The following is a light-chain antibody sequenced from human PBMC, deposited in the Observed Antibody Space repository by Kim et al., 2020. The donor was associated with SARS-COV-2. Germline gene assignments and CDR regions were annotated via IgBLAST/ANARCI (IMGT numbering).Light chain of an antibody. CDR1: QTVGSK. CDR3: QQYDSWLS. Sequence: EIVMTQSLATLSVSPGERATLSCRASQTVGSKLAWYQQTPGQPPRLLIYDASTRATGIPAKFSGTGSGTDFTLIISSLQSEDSAVYYCQQYDSWLSFGGGTKVDIK. CDR2: DAS. V-gene: IGKV3D-15*01. J-gene: IGKJ4*01.